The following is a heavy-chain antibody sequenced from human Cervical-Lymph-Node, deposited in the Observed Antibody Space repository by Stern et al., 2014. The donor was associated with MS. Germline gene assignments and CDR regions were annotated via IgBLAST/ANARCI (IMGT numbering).Heavy chain of an antibody. CDR3: THVIVTYYRFDY. CDR1: GFSLSTNVVA. V-gene: IGHV2-5*02. CDR2: IYWDDDK. Sequence: QITLKESGPTLVKPTQTLTLTCTFSGFSLSTNVVAVGWIRQPPGQALEWLALIYWDDDKRYSPSLKSRLTIAKDTSKNQVVLTMTNMDPVDTATYYCTHVIVTYYRFDYWGQGTLVTVSS. J-gene: IGHJ4*02. D-gene: IGHD3-22*01.